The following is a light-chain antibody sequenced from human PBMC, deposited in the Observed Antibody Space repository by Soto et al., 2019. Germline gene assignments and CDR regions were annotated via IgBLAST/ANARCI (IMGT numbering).Light chain of an antibody. V-gene: IGKV1-39*01. CDR3: QPSYSTPPIT. CDR1: QSIRSY. J-gene: IGKJ5*01. Sequence: DIQMTQSPSSLSASVGDRVTITCRASQSIRSYLNWYQQKPGKAPKLLIYDASSLQSGVPSRFSGSGSGTDFTLTISSLQPEDFAAYYCQPSYSTPPITFGQGTRLEIK. CDR2: DAS.